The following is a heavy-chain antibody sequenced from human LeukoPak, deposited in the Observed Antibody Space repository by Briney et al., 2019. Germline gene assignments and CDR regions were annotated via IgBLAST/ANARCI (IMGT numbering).Heavy chain of an antibody. J-gene: IGHJ4*02. CDR3: ARERYDFWSGYFLL. V-gene: IGHV3-74*01. CDR2: INSDGSST. CDR1: GFTLSSYW. Sequence: GGSLRLSCAASGFTLSSYWMHWVRQAPGKGLVWVSRINSDGSSTSYADSVKGRFTISRDNAKNTLYLQMNSLRAEDTAVYYYARERYDFWSGYFLLWGQGTLVTVSS. D-gene: IGHD3-3*01.